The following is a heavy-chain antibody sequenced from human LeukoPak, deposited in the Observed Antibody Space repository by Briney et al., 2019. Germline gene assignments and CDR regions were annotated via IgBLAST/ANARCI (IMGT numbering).Heavy chain of an antibody. V-gene: IGHV1-46*01. D-gene: IGHD2-8*01. CDR1: GYTVTSYY. CDR3: ASLAIGYCTNGVCYDY. J-gene: IGHJ4*02. CDR2: INPSGGST. Sequence: GASVKVSCKASGYTVTSYYMHWVRQAPGQGLEWMGIINPSGGSTSYAQKFQGRVTMTRDTSTSTVYMELSSLRSEDTAVYYCASLAIGYCTNGVCYDYWGQGTLVTVSS.